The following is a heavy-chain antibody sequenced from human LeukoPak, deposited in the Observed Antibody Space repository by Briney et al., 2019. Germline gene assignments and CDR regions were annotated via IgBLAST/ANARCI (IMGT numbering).Heavy chain of an antibody. CDR1: GGSISSYY. J-gene: IGHJ4*02. CDR2: IYYSGST. D-gene: IGHD1-14*01. CDR3: ARRGIRNLSDWGGGFDY. V-gene: IGHV4-59*08. Sequence: SETLSLTCTVSGGSISSYYWSWIRQPPGKGLEWIGYIYYSGSTNYNPSLKSRVTISVDTSKNQFSLKLSSVTAADTAVYYCARRGIRNLSDWGGGFDYWGQGTLVTVSS.